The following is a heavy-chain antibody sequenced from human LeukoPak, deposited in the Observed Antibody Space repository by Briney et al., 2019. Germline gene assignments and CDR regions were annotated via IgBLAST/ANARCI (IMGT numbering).Heavy chain of an antibody. V-gene: IGHV3-11*04. CDR3: TRDIGGEVAVDFDY. J-gene: IGHJ4*02. CDR2: ISNSGSTI. CDR1: GFTFSDYY. D-gene: IGHD6-19*01. Sequence: GGSLRLSCAASGFTFSDYYISWIRQAPGKGLEWVSYISNSGSTIYYAVSVKGRFTISRHNAKNSLYLQMNSLRVEDTAVYYCTRDIGGEVAVDFDYWGQGTLVTVSS.